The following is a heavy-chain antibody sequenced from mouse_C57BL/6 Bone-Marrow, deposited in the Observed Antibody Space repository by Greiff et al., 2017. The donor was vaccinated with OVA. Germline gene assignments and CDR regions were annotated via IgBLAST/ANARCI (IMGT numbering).Heavy chain of an antibody. D-gene: IGHD2-1*01. CDR1: GFTFSSYG. CDR2: ISSGGSYT. Sequence: EVKLVESGGDLVKPGGSLKLSCAASGFTFSSYGMSWVRQTPDKRLEWVATISSGGSYTYYPDSVKGRFTISRDNAKNTLYLQMSSLKSEDTAMYYCARHDYYGNFDVWGTGTTVTVSS. J-gene: IGHJ1*03. V-gene: IGHV5-6*02. CDR3: ARHDYYGNFDV.